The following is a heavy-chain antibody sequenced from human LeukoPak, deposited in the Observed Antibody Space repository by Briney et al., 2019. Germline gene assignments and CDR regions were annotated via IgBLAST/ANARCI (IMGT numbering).Heavy chain of an antibody. CDR3: ARDPVVYSYGYG. D-gene: IGHD5-18*01. CDR2: IYYSGST. CDR1: GGSVSSGSYY. J-gene: IGHJ4*02. Sequence: SETLSLTCTVSGGSVSSGSYYWSWIRQPPGTGLEWIGYIYYSGSTNYNPPLKSRVTISVDTSKNQFSLKLSSVTAADTAVYYCARDPVVYSYGYGWGQGTLVTVSS. V-gene: IGHV4-61*01.